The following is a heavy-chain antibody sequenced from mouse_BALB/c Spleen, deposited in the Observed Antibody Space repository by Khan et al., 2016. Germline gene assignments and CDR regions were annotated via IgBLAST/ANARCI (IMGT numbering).Heavy chain of an antibody. J-gene: IGHJ2*01. CDR1: GYSITSGYY. CDR2: ISYDGSN. V-gene: IGHV3-6*02. D-gene: IGHD1-1*01. CDR3: ARETTVVAKIFDY. Sequence: EVQLVESGPGLVKPSQSLSLTCSVTGYSITSGYYWNWIRQFPGNKLEWMGYISYDGSNNYNPSLKNRISITRDTSKNQFFLKLNSVTTEDTATYYCARETTVVAKIFDYWGQGTTLTVSS.